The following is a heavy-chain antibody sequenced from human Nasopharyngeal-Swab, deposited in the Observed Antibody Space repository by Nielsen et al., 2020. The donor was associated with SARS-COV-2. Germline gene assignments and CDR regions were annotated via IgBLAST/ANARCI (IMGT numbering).Heavy chain of an antibody. CDR3: ARGQATGLVVVTSSGYFDL. V-gene: IGHV4-39*07. J-gene: IGHJ2*01. CDR1: GGSIGSSSYY. Sequence: SETLSLTCTVSGGSIGSSSYYWGWIRQPPGKGLEWIGSIYYSGSTTYNPSLKSRVTISVDTSKNQLSLKLSSVTAADTAVYYCARGQATGLVVVTSSGYFDLWGRGTLVTVSS. D-gene: IGHD2-21*02. CDR2: IYYSGST.